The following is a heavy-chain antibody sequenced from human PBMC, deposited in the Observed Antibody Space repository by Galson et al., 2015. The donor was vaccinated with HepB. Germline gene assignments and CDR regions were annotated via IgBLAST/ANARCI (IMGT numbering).Heavy chain of an antibody. J-gene: IGHJ3*02. CDR3: AKGQTPFPDGDYVLDDAFDI. CDR1: GFTFSSYA. D-gene: IGHD4-17*01. Sequence: SLRLSCAASGFTFSSYAMSWVRQAPGKGLEWVSAISGSGGSTYYADSVKGRFTISRDNSKNTLYLQMNSLRAEDTAVYYCAKGQTPFPDGDYVLDDAFDIWGQGTMVTVSS. CDR2: ISGSGGST. V-gene: IGHV3-23*01.